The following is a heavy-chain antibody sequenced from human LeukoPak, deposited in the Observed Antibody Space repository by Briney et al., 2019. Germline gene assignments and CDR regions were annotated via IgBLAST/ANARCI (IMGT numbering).Heavy chain of an antibody. CDR2: IKQDGSDK. V-gene: IGHV3-7*01. J-gene: IGHJ4*02. CDR1: GFTFSSNW. CDR3: TGGAGY. Sequence: TGGSLRLSCVASGFTFSSNWMNWVRQAPGKGLEWVANIKQDGSDKYYVDSVKGRFTISRDNAEKSLYLQMNSLRAEDTAVYYCTGGAGYWGQGTPVTVSS.